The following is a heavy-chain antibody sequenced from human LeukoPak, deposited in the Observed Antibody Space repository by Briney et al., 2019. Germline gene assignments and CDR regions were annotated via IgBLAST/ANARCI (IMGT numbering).Heavy chain of an antibody. V-gene: IGHV5-51*01. CDR1: GSSFTTYW. CDR2: IYPGDSDA. Sequence: GASPQISCKASGSSFTTYWIGWVRQLPGKGLEWMGIIYPGDSDARYSPSFQGQVTISVDKSISTAYLQWSSLKASDTAVCYCARLSAMSIGRGGDCWGQGTLVTVSS. J-gene: IGHJ4*02. D-gene: IGHD2-2*01. CDR3: ARLSAMSIGRGGDC.